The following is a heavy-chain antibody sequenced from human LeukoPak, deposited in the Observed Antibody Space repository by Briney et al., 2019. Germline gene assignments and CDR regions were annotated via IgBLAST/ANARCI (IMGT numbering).Heavy chain of an antibody. CDR3: ARVGHGGYSYGYSNWFDP. V-gene: IGHV4-34*01. CDR2: INHSGST. CDR1: GGSFSGYY. Sequence: SETLSLTCAVYGGSFSGYYWSWIRQPPGKGLEWIGEINHSGSTNYNPSLKSRVTISVDTSNNRFSLKLSSVTAADTAVYYCARVGHGGYSYGYSNWFDPWGQGTLVTVSS. D-gene: IGHD5-18*01. J-gene: IGHJ5*02.